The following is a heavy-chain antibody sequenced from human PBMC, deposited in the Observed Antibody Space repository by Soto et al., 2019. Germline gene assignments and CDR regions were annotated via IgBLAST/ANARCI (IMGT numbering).Heavy chain of an antibody. CDR2: IYYSGDP. CDR3: ARDRNKLWKNDAFDI. V-gene: IGHV4-59*01. D-gene: IGHD3-3*01. CDR1: GGSMNSYY. Sequence: QVQLHESGPGLVKPSETLSLTCSVSGGSMNSYYWSWIRQSPGKGLEWLGYIYYSGDPKYNPSLPSRISIAVDTTKNHFSLRLTSVTAADTAVYYCARDRNKLWKNDAFDIWGQGTMVTVSS. J-gene: IGHJ3*02.